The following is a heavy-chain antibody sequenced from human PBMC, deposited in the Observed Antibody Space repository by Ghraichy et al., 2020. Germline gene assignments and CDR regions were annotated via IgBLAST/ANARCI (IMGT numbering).Heavy chain of an antibody. CDR2: IYYSGST. CDR1: GGSISSSSYY. J-gene: IGHJ4*02. D-gene: IGHD1-1*01. V-gene: IGHV4-39*01. Sequence: SETLSLTCTVSGGSISSSSYYWGWIRQPPGKGLEWIGSIYYSGSTYYNPSLKSRVTVSVDTSKNQFSLKLSSVTAADTAVYYCARRATGTTRGADYWGQGTLVTVSS. CDR3: ARRATGTTRGADY.